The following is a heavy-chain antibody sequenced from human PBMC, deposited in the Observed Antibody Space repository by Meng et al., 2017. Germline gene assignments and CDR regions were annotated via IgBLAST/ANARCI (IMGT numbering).Heavy chain of an antibody. CDR3: ARGAYYYDSSGSTRADAFDI. CDR1: GGTFSSYA. CDR2: IIPILGTA. J-gene: IGHJ3*02. Sequence: SVKVSCKASGGTFSSYAISWVRQAPGQGLEWMGGIIPILGTANYAQKFQGRVTITADESTSTAYMELSSLRSEDTAVYYCARGAYYYDSSGSTRADAFDIWGQGTTVTVAS. D-gene: IGHD3-22*01. V-gene: IGHV1-69*13.